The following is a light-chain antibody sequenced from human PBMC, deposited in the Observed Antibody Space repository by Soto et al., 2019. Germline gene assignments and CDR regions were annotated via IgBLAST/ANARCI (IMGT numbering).Light chain of an antibody. CDR1: QSFSSK. V-gene: IGKV3D-15*01. CDR2: GAS. Sequence: ETGMTPSPATLSVSPGERATLSCRASQSFSSKLAWYQQKPGQAPRLLIYGASTRATGIPARFSGSGSGTEFTLSISSLQSEDSAVYYCQQYNNWPPITFGQGTRLEIK. J-gene: IGKJ5*01. CDR3: QQYNNWPPIT.